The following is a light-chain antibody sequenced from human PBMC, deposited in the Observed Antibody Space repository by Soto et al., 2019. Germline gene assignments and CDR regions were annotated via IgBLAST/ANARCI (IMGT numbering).Light chain of an antibody. CDR3: SSYTSRSNLV. V-gene: IGLV2-14*01. CDR2: EVT. CDR1: SSDVGGYNY. J-gene: IGLJ1*01. Sequence: QSALTQPASVSGSPGQSITISCTGTSSDVGGYNYVSWYQQHPGKAPKLMIYEVTNRPSGVSNRFSGSKSGNTASLTISGLQAEYEADYYCSSYTSRSNLVFGTGTTVIVL.